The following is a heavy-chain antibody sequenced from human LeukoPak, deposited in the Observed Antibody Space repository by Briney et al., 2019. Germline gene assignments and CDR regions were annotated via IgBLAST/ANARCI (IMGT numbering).Heavy chain of an antibody. CDR1: GYTFTSYY. J-gene: IGHJ3*02. Sequence: ASVKVSCKASGYTFTSYYMHWVRQAPGQGLEWMGWINPNSGGTNYAQKFQGRVTMTRDTSISTAYMELSRLRSDDTAVYYCARDIKLLFDAFDIWGQGTMVTVSS. V-gene: IGHV1-2*02. CDR3: ARDIKLLFDAFDI. D-gene: IGHD2-21*01. CDR2: INPNSGGT.